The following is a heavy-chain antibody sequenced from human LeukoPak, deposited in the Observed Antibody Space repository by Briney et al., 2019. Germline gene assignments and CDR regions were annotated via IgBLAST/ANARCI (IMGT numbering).Heavy chain of an antibody. D-gene: IGHD3-22*01. CDR3: ARPYDSSGYDAFDM. CDR2: ISSSGSTI. CDR1: GFTFSDYY. J-gene: IGHJ3*02. Sequence: KTGGPLRLSCAASGFTFSDYYMSWIRQAPGKGLEWVSYISSSGSTIYYADSVKGRFTISRDNAKNSLYLQMNSLRAEDTAVYYCARPYDSSGYDAFDMGGRGTIVSVPS. V-gene: IGHV3-11*04.